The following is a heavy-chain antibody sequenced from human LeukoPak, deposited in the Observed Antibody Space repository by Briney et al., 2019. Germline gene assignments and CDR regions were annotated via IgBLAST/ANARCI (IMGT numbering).Heavy chain of an antibody. V-gene: IGHV3-23*01. Sequence: GGSLRLSCAASGFTFSSYAMSWVRQAPGKGLEWVSTISGSGDSTYYADSVKGRFTISRDNSKNTLYLQMNSLRAEDTAVYYCAKASAMIVVVSKHFDYWGQGTLVTVSS. CDR3: AKASAMIVVVSKHFDY. CDR1: GFTFSSYA. J-gene: IGHJ4*02. CDR2: ISGSGDST. D-gene: IGHD3-22*01.